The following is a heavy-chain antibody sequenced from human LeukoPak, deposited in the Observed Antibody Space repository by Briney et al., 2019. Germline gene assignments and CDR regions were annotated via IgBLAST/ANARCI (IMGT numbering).Heavy chain of an antibody. CDR3: ARVASSGYYLQADAFDI. D-gene: IGHD3-22*01. Sequence: SSETLSLTCAVSGGSISSGGYSWSWVRQPPGKGLEWIGYIYHSGSTYYNPSLKSRVTISVDRSKNQFSLKLSSVTAADTAVYYCARVASSGYYLQADAFDIWGQGTMVTVSS. CDR2: IYHSGST. J-gene: IGHJ3*02. V-gene: IGHV4-30-2*01. CDR1: GGSISSGGYS.